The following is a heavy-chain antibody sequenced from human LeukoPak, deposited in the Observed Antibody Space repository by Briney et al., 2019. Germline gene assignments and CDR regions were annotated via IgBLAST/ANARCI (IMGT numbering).Heavy chain of an antibody. CDR1: GFSFNNYA. D-gene: IGHD6-19*01. CDR3: AKDNRRHYTSGPNPDSLH. V-gene: IGHV3-9*01. Sequence: GGSLRLSCAGSGFSFNNYAMHWVRQPPGKGLEWVSGISWNSGSIDYADSVKGRFTISRDNAKNSLYLQMNSLRVEDTAFYYCAKDNRRHYTSGPNPDSLHWGQGALVTVSS. CDR2: ISWNSGSI. J-gene: IGHJ4*02.